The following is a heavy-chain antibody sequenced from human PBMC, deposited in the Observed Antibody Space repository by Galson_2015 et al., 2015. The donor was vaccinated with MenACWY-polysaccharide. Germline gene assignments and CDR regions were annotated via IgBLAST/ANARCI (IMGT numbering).Heavy chain of an antibody. CDR3: AGDSGIAGADDS. D-gene: IGHD6-13*01. CDR1: GFTFSTYS. CDR2: INGGSSTI. V-gene: IGHV3-48*02. J-gene: IGHJ5*01. Sequence: SLRLSCAASGFTFSTYSMTWVRQAPGKGLEWVSYINGGSSTIYYADSVKGRVTISRDNAKNSLYLQMNSLRDDDTAVYYCAGDSGIAGADDSWGQGTLVTVSS.